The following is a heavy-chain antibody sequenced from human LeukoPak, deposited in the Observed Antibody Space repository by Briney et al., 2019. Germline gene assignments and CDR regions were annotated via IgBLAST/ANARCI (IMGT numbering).Heavy chain of an antibody. D-gene: IGHD6-13*01. CDR3: ARYSSSQGWFDP. Sequence: SETLSLTCTVSGGSISSSGYYWAWIRQPPGKGLEWIGVVYYSGTTQYNPSLQSRVTMSVDTSKNQFSLKLTSVTAADTAVYYCARYSSSQGWFDPWGQGILVTVSS. CDR2: VYYSGTT. V-gene: IGHV4-39*01. CDR1: GGSISSSGYY. J-gene: IGHJ5*02.